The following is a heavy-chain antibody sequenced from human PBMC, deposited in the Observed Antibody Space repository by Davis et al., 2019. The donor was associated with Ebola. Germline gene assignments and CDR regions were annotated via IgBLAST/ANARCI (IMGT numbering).Heavy chain of an antibody. D-gene: IGHD3-16*01. CDR2: IISSGETI. Sequence: GESLKISCAASGFTFSRYDMNWVRQAPGKGLEWVSYIISSGETIYYADSVKGRFTISRDNAKNSLYLQMNSLRAEDTALYYCARERFYDDLDYWGQGTLVTVSS. V-gene: IGHV3-48*03. CDR3: ARERFYDDLDY. CDR1: GFTFSRYD. J-gene: IGHJ4*02.